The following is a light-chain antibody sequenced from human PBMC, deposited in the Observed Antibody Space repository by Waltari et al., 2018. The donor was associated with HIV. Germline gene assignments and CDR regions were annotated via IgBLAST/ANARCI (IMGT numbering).Light chain of an antibody. CDR3: QAWDSSTAWL. J-gene: IGLJ2*01. CDR2: QDF. Sequence: SFELTQPPSVSVSPGQPASLTCSGDQLGDRYVSWYQQTPVQSPVLVMYQDFTRPSGIPERFSGSNSANTATLAISGTQAMDEADYYCQAWDSSTAWLFGGGTKLTVL. CDR1: QLGDRY. V-gene: IGLV3-1*01.